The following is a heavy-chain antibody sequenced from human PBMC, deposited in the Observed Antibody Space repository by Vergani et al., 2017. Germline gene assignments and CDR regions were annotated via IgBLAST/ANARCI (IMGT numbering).Heavy chain of an antibody. Sequence: EVQLEESGGGSVKPGGSLRLSCAASGLIFSQAWMNWLRQAPGKGLEWVGRIRSKNDGGTADYAAPLKGRFTISRDDSKDSAFLLVNNLKTEDTAVYFCYTDYHDYWGQGTLVTVSS. J-gene: IGHJ4*02. V-gene: IGHV3-15*01. CDR3: YTDYHDY. CDR2: IRSKNDGGTA. D-gene: IGHD2-2*02. CDR1: GLIFSQAW.